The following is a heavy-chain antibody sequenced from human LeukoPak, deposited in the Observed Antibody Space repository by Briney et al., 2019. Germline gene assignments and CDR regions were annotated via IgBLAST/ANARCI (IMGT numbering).Heavy chain of an antibody. CDR1: GYTFTSYG. CDR2: ISAYNGNT. V-gene: IGHV1-18*01. CDR3: ARDRVATITYYYYYGMDV. J-gene: IGHJ6*02. Sequence: GASVKVSCKASGYTFTSYGISWVRQAPGQGLEWMGWISAYNGNTNYAQKLQGRVTMTTDTSTSTAYMELRSLRSDDTAVYYCARDRVATITYYYYYGMDVWGQGTTVTVSS. D-gene: IGHD5-12*01.